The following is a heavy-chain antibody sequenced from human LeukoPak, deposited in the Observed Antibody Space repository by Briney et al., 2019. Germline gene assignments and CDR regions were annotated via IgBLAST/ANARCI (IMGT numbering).Heavy chain of an antibody. J-gene: IGHJ4*02. CDR2: INPNSGGK. CDR3: ARAHVDTAMVWGDYFDY. CDR1: GYTFTGYY. D-gene: IGHD5-18*01. V-gene: IGHV1-2*02. Sequence: ASVKVSCKASGYTFTGYYMHWVRPAPGQGREWMGWINPNSGGKNYAQKFQGRVTMTRDTSISTAYMKLSRLRSDDTAVYYCARAHVDTAMVWGDYFDYWGQGTLVTVSS.